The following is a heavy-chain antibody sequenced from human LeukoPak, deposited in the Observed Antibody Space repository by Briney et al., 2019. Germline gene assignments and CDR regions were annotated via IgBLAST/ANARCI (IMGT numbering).Heavy chain of an antibody. J-gene: IGHJ3*02. CDR3: ARGRVTIFGVVINYDAFDI. CDR1: GYTFTGYY. Sequence: GASVKVSCKASGYTFTGYYMHWVRQAHGQGLEWMGWINPDSGGTNYAQKFQGRVTMTRDTSISTAYMEPSRLRSDDTAVYYCARGRVTIFGVVINYDAFDIWGQGTMVTVSS. V-gene: IGHV1-2*02. D-gene: IGHD3-3*01. CDR2: INPDSGGT.